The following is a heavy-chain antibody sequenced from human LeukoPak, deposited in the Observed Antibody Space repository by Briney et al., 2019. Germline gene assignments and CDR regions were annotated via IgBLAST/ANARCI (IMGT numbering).Heavy chain of an antibody. CDR3: ARDQWLLRGGDHDAFDI. J-gene: IGHJ3*02. CDR2: VYDGGNT. V-gene: IGHV4-59*12. Sequence: PGGSLRLSCAASGFTFSSYAMSWVRQAPGKGLEWIGYVYDGGNTHYNPSLKSRITISIETSKNQFSLNLSSVTAADTAVYYCARDQWLLRGGDHDAFDIWGQGTMVTVSS. CDR1: GFTFSSYA. D-gene: IGHD6-19*01.